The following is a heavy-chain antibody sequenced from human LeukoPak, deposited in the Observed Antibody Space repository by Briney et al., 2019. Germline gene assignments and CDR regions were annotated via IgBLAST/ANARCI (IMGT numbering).Heavy chain of an antibody. D-gene: IGHD3-22*01. J-gene: IGHJ4*02. CDR3: ASRNYYDSSGYYYYYFDY. CDR2: ISGSGTST. V-gene: IGHV3-23*01. Sequence: QAGGSLRLSCAASGFTFSNYAMSWVRQAPGKGLEWVSGISGSGTSTYYADSVKGRFTISRDNSKNTLYLQMNGLRAEDTAVYYCASRNYYDSSGYYYYYFDYWGQGILVTVSS. CDR1: GFTFSNYA.